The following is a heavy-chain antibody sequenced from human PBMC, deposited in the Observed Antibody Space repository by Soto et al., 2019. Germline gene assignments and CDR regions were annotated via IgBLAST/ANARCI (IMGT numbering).Heavy chain of an antibody. Sequence: SETLSLTCTVSGGSISSGGYYWSWIRQHPGKGLEWIGYIYYSGSTYYNPSLNSRVTISVDTSKNQFSLKLSSVTAADTAVYYCARSPGSGWYRYYFDYWGQGTLVT. CDR1: GGSISSGGYY. J-gene: IGHJ4*02. CDR3: ARSPGSGWYRYYFDY. D-gene: IGHD6-19*01. V-gene: IGHV4-31*03. CDR2: IYYSGST.